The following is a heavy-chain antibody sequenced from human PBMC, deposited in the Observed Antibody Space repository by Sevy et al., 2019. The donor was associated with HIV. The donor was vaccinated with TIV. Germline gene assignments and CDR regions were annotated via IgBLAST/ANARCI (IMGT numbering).Heavy chain of an antibody. CDR1: GYTFTSYG. CDR2: MSAYNGNT. CDR3: ARSGAYYDSSGYRGAFDI. Sequence: ASVKVSCKASGYTFTSYGISWVRQAPGQGLEWMGWMSAYNGNTNYAQKLQGRVTMTTDTSTSTAYMELRSLRSDDTAVYYCARSGAYYDSSGYRGAFDIWGQGTMVTVSS. V-gene: IGHV1-18*04. J-gene: IGHJ3*02. D-gene: IGHD3-22*01.